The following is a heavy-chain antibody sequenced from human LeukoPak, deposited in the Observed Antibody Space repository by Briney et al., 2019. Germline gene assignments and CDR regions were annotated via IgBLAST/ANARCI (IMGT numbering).Heavy chain of an antibody. D-gene: IGHD3-3*01. J-gene: IGHJ4*02. CDR1: GFTFSSYS. CDR3: ARGVRYDFWSGYLPTTPVDY. V-gene: IGHV3-21*01. CDR2: ISSSSSYI. Sequence: GGSLRLSCAASGFTFSSYSMNWVRQAPGKGLEWVSSISSSSSYIYYADSVKGRFTISRDNAKNSLYLQMNSLRAEDTAVYYCARGVRYDFWSGYLPTTPVDYWGQGTLVTVSS.